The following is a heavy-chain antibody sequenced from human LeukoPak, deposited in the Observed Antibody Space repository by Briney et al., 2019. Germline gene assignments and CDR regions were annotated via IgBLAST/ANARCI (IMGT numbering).Heavy chain of an antibody. CDR1: GYTFTGYY. CDR3: ARDLGRYCTNGVCYKGNWFDP. D-gene: IGHD2-8*01. Sequence: GASVKVSCKASGYTFTGYYMHWVRQAPGQGLEWMGWINPNSGGTNYAQKFQGRVTMTRDTSISTAYMELSRLRSDDTAVYYCARDLGRYCTNGVCYKGNWFDPWGQGTLVTVSS. V-gene: IGHV1-2*02. CDR2: INPNSGGT. J-gene: IGHJ5*02.